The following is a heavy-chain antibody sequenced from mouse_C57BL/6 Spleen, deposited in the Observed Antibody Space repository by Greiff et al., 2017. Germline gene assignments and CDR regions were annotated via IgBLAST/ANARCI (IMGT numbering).Heavy chain of an antibody. CDR1: GFNIKDYY. V-gene: IGHV14-2*01. Sequence: EVQLVESGAELVKPGASVKLSCTASGFNIKDYYMHWVKQRTEQGLEWIGRIDPEDGETKSAPKFQGKATLTADTSSNPAYLQLSSLTSEDTAVYYGARGGCYGSSAWYFEVWGTGTTVTVSS. D-gene: IGHD1-1*01. CDR2: IDPEDGET. CDR3: ARGGCYGSSAWYFEV. J-gene: IGHJ1*03.